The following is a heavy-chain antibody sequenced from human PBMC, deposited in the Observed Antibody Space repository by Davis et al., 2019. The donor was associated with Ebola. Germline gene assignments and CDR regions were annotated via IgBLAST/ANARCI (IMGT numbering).Heavy chain of an antibody. CDR2: IYHSGST. CDR3: ARPGITGTTGTGVFDY. Sequence: PSETLSLTCTVSGYSISSGYYWGWIRQPPGKGLEWIGSIYHSGSTYYNPSLKSRVTISVDTSKNQFSLKLSSVTAADTAVYYCARPGITGTTGTGVFDYWGQGTLVTVSS. J-gene: IGHJ4*02. V-gene: IGHV4-38-2*02. D-gene: IGHD1-20*01. CDR1: GYSISSGYY.